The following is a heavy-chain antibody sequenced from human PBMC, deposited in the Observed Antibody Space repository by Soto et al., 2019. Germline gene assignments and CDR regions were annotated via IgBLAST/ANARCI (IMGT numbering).Heavy chain of an antibody. D-gene: IGHD1-7*01. J-gene: IGHJ4*02. Sequence: QVQLVESGGGVVQPGRSLRLSCAASGFTVSNYGMHWVRQAPGKGLEWVAVIWYDGGHKDNADSVRGRFTISRDNSKNTLYLQMNSLRAEETAVYYCARGNWNYGYFDYWGQGTLVTVSS. V-gene: IGHV3-33*01. CDR2: IWYDGGHK. CDR3: ARGNWNYGYFDY. CDR1: GFTVSNYG.